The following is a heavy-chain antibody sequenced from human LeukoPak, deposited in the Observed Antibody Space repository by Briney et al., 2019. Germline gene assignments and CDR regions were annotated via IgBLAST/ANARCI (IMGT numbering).Heavy chain of an antibody. V-gene: IGHV3-7*01. D-gene: IGHD6-13*01. CDR1: GFSVSGYW. J-gene: IGHJ4*02. Sequence: GGSLRLSCAVSGFSVSGYWMTWVRQAPGKGLEWVANIKQDGSEKNYVDSVKGRFTISRDNAEKSLFLQMNSMRVEDTAVYYCAREWQGGIAAAGTRIEGDYWGQGTLVAVSS. CDR2: IKQDGSEK. CDR3: AREWQGGIAAAGTRIEGDY.